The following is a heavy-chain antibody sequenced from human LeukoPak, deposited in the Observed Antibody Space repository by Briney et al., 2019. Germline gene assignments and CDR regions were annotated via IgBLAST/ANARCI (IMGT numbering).Heavy chain of an antibody. J-gene: IGHJ4*02. D-gene: IGHD3-16*01. Sequence: GRSLRLSCAASGFTLSSYAMHWVRQAPSKGVEWVAVISYDGSNKYYADSVKGRFTISRDNSKNTLYLQMNSLRAEDTAVYYCAREYVAIDYWGQGTLVTVSS. CDR2: ISYDGSNK. CDR3: AREYVAIDY. V-gene: IGHV3-30*04. CDR1: GFTLSSYA.